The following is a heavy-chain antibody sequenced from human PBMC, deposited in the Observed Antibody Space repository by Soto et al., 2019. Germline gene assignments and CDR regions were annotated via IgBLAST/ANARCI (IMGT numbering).Heavy chain of an antibody. D-gene: IGHD2-2*01. J-gene: IGHJ5*02. CDR3: AKDPVPQLLPSWWFEP. CDR1: GFAFGAYA. CDR2: ISGAGGNT. V-gene: IGHV3-23*01. Sequence: EVQLLESGGGLVQPGGSLRLSCAASGFAFGAYAMTWVRQAPGKGLEWVSVISGAGGNTYYADSVKGRFTVSRYNSKKMLYLEMNSLRVEDTAIYYCAKDPVPQLLPSWWFEPWGQGIRVTVSS.